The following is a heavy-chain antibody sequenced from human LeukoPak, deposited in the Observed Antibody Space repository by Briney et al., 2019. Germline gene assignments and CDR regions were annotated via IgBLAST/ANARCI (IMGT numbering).Heavy chain of an antibody. CDR3: ARETRRGYSSSWGGTFDY. V-gene: IGHV4-59*01. Sequence: SETLSLTCTVSGGSISSYYWSWIRQPPGKGLEWIGYIYYSGSTNYNPSLKSRVTISVDTSKNQFSLKLSSVTAADTAVYYCARETRRGYSSSWGGTFDYWGQGTLVTVSS. CDR1: GGSISSYY. D-gene: IGHD6-13*01. J-gene: IGHJ4*02. CDR2: IYYSGST.